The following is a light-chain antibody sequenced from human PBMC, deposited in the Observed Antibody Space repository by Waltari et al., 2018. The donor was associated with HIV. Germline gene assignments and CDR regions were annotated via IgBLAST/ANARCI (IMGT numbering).Light chain of an antibody. CDR1: QSVSSN. Sequence: EIVMTQSPATLSVSQGERATLSCRASQSVSSNLAWYQHKPGQAPRLLIYDGSTRATGIPVRFSGSGSGTEFTLTISSLQSEDFAVYYCQQYKNWPPLYTFGQGTKLEIK. CDR3: QQYKNWPPLYT. V-gene: IGKV3-15*01. CDR2: DGS. J-gene: IGKJ2*01.